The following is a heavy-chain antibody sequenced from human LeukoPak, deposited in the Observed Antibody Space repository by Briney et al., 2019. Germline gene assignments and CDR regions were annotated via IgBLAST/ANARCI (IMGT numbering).Heavy chain of an antibody. CDR2: MNPNSGNT. Sequence: ASVKVSCKASGGTFSSYAISWVRQAPGQGLEWMGWMNPNSGNTGYAQKFRGRVTITRNTSISTAYMELSRLRSDDTAVYYCARGDYYYYYYMDVWGKGTTVTVSS. V-gene: IGHV1-8*03. CDR3: ARGDYYYYYYMDV. CDR1: GGTFSSYA. J-gene: IGHJ6*03.